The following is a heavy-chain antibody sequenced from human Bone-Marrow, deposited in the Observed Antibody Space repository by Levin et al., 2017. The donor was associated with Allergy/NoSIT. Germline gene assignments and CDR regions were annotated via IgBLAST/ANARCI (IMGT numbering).Heavy chain of an antibody. D-gene: IGHD5-18*01. J-gene: IGHJ6*02. CDR1: GFTFDEYS. CDR2: INWNGNSM. CDR3: AKDRKVDSSMDYYFYYGMDV. Sequence: PGGSLRLSCAASGFTFDEYSMHWVRQVPGKGLEWVSGINWNGNSMGYADSVKGRFTTSRDNAKNSLYLQMNRLRAEDTALYYCAKDRKVDSSMDYYFYYGMDVWGLGTMVIVSS. V-gene: IGHV3-9*01.